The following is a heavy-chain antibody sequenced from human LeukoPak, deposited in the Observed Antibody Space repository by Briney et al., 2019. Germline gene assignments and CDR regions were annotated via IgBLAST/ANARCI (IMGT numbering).Heavy chain of an antibody. J-gene: IGHJ4*02. CDR3: ARHEPFDWLSRLDY. CDR2: IYYSGST. D-gene: IGHD3-9*01. CDR1: GGSFSGYY. Sequence: SETLSLTCAVYGGSFSGYYWSWIRQPPGKGLEWIGSIYYSGSTYYNPSLKSRVTISVDTSKNQFSLKLNSVTAADTAVYYCARHEPFDWLSRLDYWGQGTLVTVSS. V-gene: IGHV4-34*01.